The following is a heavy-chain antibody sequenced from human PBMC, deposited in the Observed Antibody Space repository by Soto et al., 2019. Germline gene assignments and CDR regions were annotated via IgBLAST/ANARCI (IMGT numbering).Heavy chain of an antibody. J-gene: IGHJ4*02. V-gene: IGHV3-23*01. CDR3: ARETPSTQTGFDY. CDR2: ISGSGGST. CDR1: GFTFSSYA. D-gene: IGHD3-10*01. Sequence: GGSQRLSYAASGFTFSSYAVSWVRQAPGKGLEWVSAISGSGGSTYYADSVKGRFTISRDNSENTLYLQMNGLRAEDTAVYYCARETPSTQTGFDYWGLGTLVTVSS.